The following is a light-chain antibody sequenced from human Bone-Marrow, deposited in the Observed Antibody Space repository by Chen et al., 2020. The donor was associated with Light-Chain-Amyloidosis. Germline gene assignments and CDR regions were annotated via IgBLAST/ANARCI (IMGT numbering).Light chain of an antibody. CDR3: QVWDRSSDRPV. CDR1: NIGSTS. CDR2: DES. Sequence: SYVLTQPSSVSVAPGQTATIACGGNNIGSTSVHWYQQTPGQAPLLVVYDESDRPSGIPERWSGSNSGNTATLTIRRVEAGEEADYYCQVWDRSSDRPVFGGGTKLTVL. V-gene: IGLV3-21*02. J-gene: IGLJ3*02.